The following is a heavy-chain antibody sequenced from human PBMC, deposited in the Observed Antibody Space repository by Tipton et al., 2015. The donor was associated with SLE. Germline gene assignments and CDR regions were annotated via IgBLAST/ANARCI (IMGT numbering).Heavy chain of an antibody. V-gene: IGHV4-61*09. CDR3: AREVAPPDGSSWYPGDAFDI. CDR1: GGSISSGSYY. J-gene: IGHJ3*02. D-gene: IGHD6-13*01. CDR2: IYTSGST. Sequence: TLSLTCTVSGGSISSGSYYWSWIRQPAGKGLEWIGYIYTSGSTNYNPSLKSRVTISVDTSKNQFSLKLSSVTAADTAVYYCAREVAPPDGSSWYPGDAFDIWGQGTMVTVSS.